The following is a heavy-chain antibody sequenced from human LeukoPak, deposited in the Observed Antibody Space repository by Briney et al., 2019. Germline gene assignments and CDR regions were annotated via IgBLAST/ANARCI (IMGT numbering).Heavy chain of an antibody. V-gene: IGHV6-1*01. J-gene: IGHJ4*02. CDR3: ARSLLGAVAGTIAYFDY. Sequence: QTLSLTCAISGDSVSSNSAAWNWIRQSPSRGLEWLGRTYYRSKWYNDYAVSVKSRITINPDTSKNQFSLQLNSVTPEDTAVYYCARSLLGAVAGTIAYFDYWGQGTLVTVSS. CDR2: TYYRSKWYN. CDR1: GDSVSSNSAA. D-gene: IGHD6-19*01.